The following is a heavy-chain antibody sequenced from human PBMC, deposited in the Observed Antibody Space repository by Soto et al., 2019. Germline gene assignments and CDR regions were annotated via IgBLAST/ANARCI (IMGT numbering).Heavy chain of an antibody. Sequence: EVQLVESGGGLVQPGGSLRLSCAASGFTFSSYWMSWVRQAPGKGLEWVANIKQDGSETYYVDSVKGRFTISRDNAKNSLYLKMNSLRAEDTAVYYGARGADGDYYYYMDVWGKGTTVTVAS. D-gene: IGHD4-17*01. CDR3: ARGADGDYYYYMDV. V-gene: IGHV3-7*01. CDR2: IKQDGSET. CDR1: GFTFSSYW. J-gene: IGHJ6*03.